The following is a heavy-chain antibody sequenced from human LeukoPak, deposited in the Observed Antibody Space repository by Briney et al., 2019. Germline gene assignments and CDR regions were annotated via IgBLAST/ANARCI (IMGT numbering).Heavy chain of an antibody. Sequence: GGSLRLSCAASGFTFYNYGISWVRQAPGKGLQWLTGINGSGGRTYYADSVRGRFIVSRDNSQNTVNLEIHSLRAEDTAVYYCARSKPVRLYTQNWFDPWGQGTLVTVSS. CDR3: ARSKPVRLYTQNWFDP. CDR2: INGSGGRT. J-gene: IGHJ5*02. D-gene: IGHD6-6*01. V-gene: IGHV3-23*01. CDR1: GFTFYNYG.